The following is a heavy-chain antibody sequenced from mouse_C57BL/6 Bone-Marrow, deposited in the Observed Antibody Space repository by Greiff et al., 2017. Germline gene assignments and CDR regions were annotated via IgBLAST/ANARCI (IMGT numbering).Heavy chain of an antibody. Sequence: EVQLVESGAELVRPGASVKLSCTASGFNIKDDYMHWVKQRPEQGLEWIGWIDPENGDTEYASKFQGKATITADTSSNTAYLQLSSLTSEDTAVYYCTSYYYGSSPYYFDYWGQGTTLTVSS. D-gene: IGHD1-1*01. CDR2: IDPENGDT. J-gene: IGHJ2*01. CDR3: TSYYYGSSPYYFDY. CDR1: GFNIKDDY. V-gene: IGHV14-4*01.